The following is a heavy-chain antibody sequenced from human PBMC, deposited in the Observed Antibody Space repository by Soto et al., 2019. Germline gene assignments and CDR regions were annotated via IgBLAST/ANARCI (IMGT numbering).Heavy chain of an antibody. CDR3: ARGPRRAGANRAYRIDP. CDR2: INPNSGGT. J-gene: IGHJ5*02. D-gene: IGHD3-16*01. CDR1: GYTFTGYY. Sequence: QVQLVQSGAEVKKPGASVKVSCKASGYTFTGYYMHWVRQAPGQGLEWMGWINPNSGGTNYAQKVQGRVTMTRDTSISTAYMELSRLRSDDTAVYYCARGPRRAGANRAYRIDPWGQGTLVTVSS. V-gene: IGHV1-2*02.